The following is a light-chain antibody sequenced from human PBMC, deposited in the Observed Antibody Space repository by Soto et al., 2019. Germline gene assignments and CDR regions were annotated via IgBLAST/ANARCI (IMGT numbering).Light chain of an antibody. CDR1: SSDVGGYNY. J-gene: IGLJ1*01. CDR3: SSYTSSSTYV. CDR2: EVS. Sequence: QSVLTQPASVSGSPGQSITISCTGTSSDVGGYNYVSWYQQHPGKAPKLMIYEVSNRPSGVSNRFSGSKSGNTASLTIPGFQAEDEADYYCSSYTSSSTYVYGTGTKVTVL. V-gene: IGLV2-14*01.